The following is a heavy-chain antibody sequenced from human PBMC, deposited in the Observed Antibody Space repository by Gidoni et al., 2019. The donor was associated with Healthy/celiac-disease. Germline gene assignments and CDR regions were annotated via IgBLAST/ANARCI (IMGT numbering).Heavy chain of an antibody. Sequence: QVQLQQWGAGLLKPSETLSLTCAVYGGSFSGYYWSWIRQPPGKGLEWIGEINHSGSTNYNPSLKSRVTISVDTSKNQFSLKLSSVTAADTAVYYCARGRFHSILWSRFDPWGQGTLVTVSS. V-gene: IGHV4-34*01. D-gene: IGHD2-21*01. CDR2: INHSGST. J-gene: IGHJ5*02. CDR1: GGSFSGYY. CDR3: ARGRFHSILWSRFDP.